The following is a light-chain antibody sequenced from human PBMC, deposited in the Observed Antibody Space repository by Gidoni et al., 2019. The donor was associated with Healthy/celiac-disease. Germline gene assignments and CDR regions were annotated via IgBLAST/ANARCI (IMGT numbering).Light chain of an antibody. Sequence: AMTQSPLSLPVTPGEQASIPCRSSQSHLHSNGYNYLDWYLQKPGQSPQLLIYLGSNRASGVPDRFSGSGSGTDFTLKISRLEAEDVGVYYCMQALQTPFTFGPGTKVDIK. V-gene: IGKV2-28*01. CDR1: QSHLHSNGYNY. CDR3: MQALQTPFT. J-gene: IGKJ3*01. CDR2: LGS.